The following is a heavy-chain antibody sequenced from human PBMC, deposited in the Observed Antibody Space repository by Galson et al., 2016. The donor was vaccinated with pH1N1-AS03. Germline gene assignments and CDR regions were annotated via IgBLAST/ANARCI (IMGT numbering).Heavy chain of an antibody. CDR2: INSSSSSI. V-gene: IGHV3-48*02. J-gene: IGHJ5*02. D-gene: IGHD1-1*01. CDR1: GFNFASYS. CDR3: TWLTGSGP. Sequence: SLRLSCAASGFNFASYSMNWVRQAPGKGLEWVSYINSSSSSILYGDTVKGRFTISRDNAKNSLYLQMIALRDDDTAVYYCTWLTGSGPWGQGTRVTVSS.